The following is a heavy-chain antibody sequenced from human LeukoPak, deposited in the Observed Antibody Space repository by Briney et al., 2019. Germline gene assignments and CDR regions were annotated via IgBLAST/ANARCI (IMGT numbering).Heavy chain of an antibody. D-gene: IGHD1-26*01. CDR2: IRRNSDGV. CDR3: AKHYNAYRSLSGSSFDV. V-gene: IGHV3-23*01. CDR1: GFNFSNYA. J-gene: IGHJ4*02. Sequence: GGSLRLSCATSGFNFSNYAMSWVRQAPGKGLEWISGIRRNSDGVFYSDSVKDRFTISRYNSRNTLYLQMNTLRIDDLAIYYCAKHYNAYRSLSGSSFDVWGRGTLVTVSS.